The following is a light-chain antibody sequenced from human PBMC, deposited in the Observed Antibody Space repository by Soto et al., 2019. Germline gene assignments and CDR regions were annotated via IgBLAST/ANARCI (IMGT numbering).Light chain of an antibody. V-gene: IGKV3-15*01. CDR2: AAS. J-gene: IGKJ1*01. Sequence: EIVMTQSPATLSVSPGERVTLSCRASQSISRNLAWYQQKPGQAPRLLIYAASTRATGLPARFSGGGSGTEFTLTISSLQSEDFAVYSCQQYNNWPLTFGQATKVEVK. CDR1: QSISRN. CDR3: QQYNNWPLT.